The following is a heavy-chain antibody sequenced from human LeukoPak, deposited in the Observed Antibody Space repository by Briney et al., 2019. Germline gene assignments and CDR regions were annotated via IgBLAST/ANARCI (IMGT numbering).Heavy chain of an antibody. J-gene: IGHJ3*02. Sequence: PSETLSLTCTVSGGSISSSSYYWGWIRQPPGKGLEWIGSIYYSGSTHYNPSLKSRVTMSVDTSKNQFSLKLSSVTAADTAVYYCARPGYYYDSSGYHDGDAFDIWGQGTMVTVSS. CDR3: ARPGYYYDSSGYHDGDAFDI. D-gene: IGHD3-22*01. V-gene: IGHV4-39*01. CDR2: IYYSGST. CDR1: GGSISSSSYY.